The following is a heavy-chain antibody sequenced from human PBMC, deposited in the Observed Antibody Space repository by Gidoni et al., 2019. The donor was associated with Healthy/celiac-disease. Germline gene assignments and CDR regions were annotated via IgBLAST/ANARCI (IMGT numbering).Heavy chain of an antibody. V-gene: IGHV4-34*01. J-gene: IGHJ1*01. D-gene: IGHD6-19*01. Sequence: TNYNPSLKSRVTISVDTSKNQFSLKLSSVTAADTAVYYCARAPGIAVAGTPRLYFQHWGQGTLVTVSS. CDR3: ARAPGIAVAGTPRLYFQH. CDR2: T.